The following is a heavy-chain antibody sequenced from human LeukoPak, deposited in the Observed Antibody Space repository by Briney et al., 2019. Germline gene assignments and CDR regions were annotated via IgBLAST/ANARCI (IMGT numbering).Heavy chain of an antibody. V-gene: IGHV4-61*01. D-gene: IGHD3-10*01. J-gene: IGHJ5*02. Sequence: SETLSLTCTVSGYSISSGYYWSWIRQPPGKGLERIGYIYYSGRSTYYNPSLKSRVTISIDTSKNQFSLKLSSVTAADTAVYYCARGGYYGSGNDFRFDPWGQGTLVTVSS. CDR1: GYSISSGYY. CDR2: IYYSGRST. CDR3: ARGGYYGSGNDFRFDP.